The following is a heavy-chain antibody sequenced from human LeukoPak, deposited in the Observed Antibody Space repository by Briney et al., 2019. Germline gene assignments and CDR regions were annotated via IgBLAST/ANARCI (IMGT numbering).Heavy chain of an antibody. Sequence: GGSLRLSCAASGFTFDDYAMHWVRQAPGKGLEWVSGISWNSGTIGYADSVKGRFTISRDNVKNSLYLQMNSLRAEDMALYYCAKGYCSSTSCYVGDYWGQGTLVTVSS. CDR1: GFTFDDYA. J-gene: IGHJ4*02. V-gene: IGHV3-9*03. D-gene: IGHD2-2*01. CDR3: AKGYCSSTSCYVGDY. CDR2: ISWNSGTI.